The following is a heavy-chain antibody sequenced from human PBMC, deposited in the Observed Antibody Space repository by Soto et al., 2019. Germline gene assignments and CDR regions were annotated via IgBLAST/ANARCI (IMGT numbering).Heavy chain of an antibody. CDR1: GYTFTSYD. CDR2: MNPNSGNT. D-gene: IGHD2-2*01. V-gene: IGHV1-8*01. J-gene: IGHJ4*02. Sequence: QVQLVQSGAEVKKPGASVKVSCKASGYTFTSYDINWVRQATGQGLEWMGWMNPNSGNTGYAQKFQGSVTMTGNTSISTAYMELSSLRSEDTAVYYCARGSTGDCSSTSCYADFDYWGQGTLVTVSS. CDR3: ARGSTGDCSSTSCYADFDY.